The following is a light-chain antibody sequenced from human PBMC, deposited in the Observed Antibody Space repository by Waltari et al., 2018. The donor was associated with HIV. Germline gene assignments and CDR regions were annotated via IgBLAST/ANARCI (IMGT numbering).Light chain of an antibody. J-gene: IGLJ3*02. V-gene: IGLV1-47*01. CDR1: RSNIGKNF. Sequence: QSVLTQPPSASGTPGQRVTISCSGSRSNIGKNFIYWYQQFPGTAPKLLIYRNDLLPSGFSDRFSGSRCGTFSVLAISGLRSEDEAYYYCATWDDGLGGWVFGGGTKLTVL. CDR3: ATWDDGLGGWV. CDR2: RND.